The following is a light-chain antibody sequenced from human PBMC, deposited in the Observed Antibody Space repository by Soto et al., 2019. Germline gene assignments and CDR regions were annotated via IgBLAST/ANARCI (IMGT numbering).Light chain of an antibody. CDR1: QDISSY. J-gene: IGKJ5*01. CDR3: QLYNNA. Sequence: DIQMTQSPSSLSASVGDTVTITCRASQDISSYLAWYQHKPGEIPKLLIYAASTFQSGVPSRFSGSGSGTDFALTNSRLQPEDFANYYRQLYNNAFGQGTRLEIK. CDR2: AAS. V-gene: IGKV1-27*01.